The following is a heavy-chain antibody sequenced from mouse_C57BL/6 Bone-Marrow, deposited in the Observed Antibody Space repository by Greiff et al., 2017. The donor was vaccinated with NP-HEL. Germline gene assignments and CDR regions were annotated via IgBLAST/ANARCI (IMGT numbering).Heavy chain of an antibody. Sequence: QVQLQQPGAELVKPGASVKMSCKASGYTFTSYWITWVKQRPGQGLEWIGDIYPGSGGTNYNEKFKSKATLTVDTSSSTAYMQLSSLTSEDSAVYYCASYIYYDDDDYAMDYWGQGTSVTVSS. V-gene: IGHV1-55*01. CDR1: GYTFTSYW. CDR2: IYPGSGGT. CDR3: ASYIYYDDDDYAMDY. D-gene: IGHD2-4*01. J-gene: IGHJ4*01.